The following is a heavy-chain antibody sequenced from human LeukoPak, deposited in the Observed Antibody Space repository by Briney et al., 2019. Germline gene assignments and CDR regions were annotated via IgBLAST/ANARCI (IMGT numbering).Heavy chain of an antibody. D-gene: IGHD3-10*01. CDR3: ARTQRLLWFGELPKEFYYYYYMDV. CDR2: INPNSGGT. V-gene: IGHV1-2*02. CDR1: GYTFTGYY. Sequence: GASVKVSCKASGYTFTGYYMHWVRQAPGQGLEWMGWINPNSGGTNYAQKFQGRVTMTRDTSISTAYMELSRLRSDDTAVYYCARTQRLLWFGELPKEFYYYYYMDVWGKGTTVTISS. J-gene: IGHJ6*03.